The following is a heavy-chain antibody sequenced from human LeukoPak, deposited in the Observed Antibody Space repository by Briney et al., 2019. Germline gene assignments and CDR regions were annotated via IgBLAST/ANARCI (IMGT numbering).Heavy chain of an antibody. CDR3: AKWVPRSLESIYGMDV. CDR1: GFTFSSYS. D-gene: IGHD3-3*01. V-gene: IGHV3-23*01. CDR2: MSGTGGTS. Sequence: GESLRLSCAASGFTFSSYSMNWVRQAPGKGLEWVSGMSGTGGTSYYADSAKGRFTISRDNSKSTLDLQMNSLRAEDTAVYYCAKWVPRSLESIYGMDVWGQGTTVIVSS. J-gene: IGHJ6*02.